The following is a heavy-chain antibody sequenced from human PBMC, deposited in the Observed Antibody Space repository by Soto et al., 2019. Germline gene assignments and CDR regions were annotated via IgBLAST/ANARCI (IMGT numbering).Heavy chain of an antibody. Sequence: PWGSLRLYCASSGFTFSIYAMAWVRQAPGKGLEWVSAISGSGGSTYYADSVKGRFTISRDNSKNTLYLQMNSLRAEDTAVYYCAKDSWIQLWSRGDPPFDYWGQGTLVTVSS. J-gene: IGHJ4*02. V-gene: IGHV3-23*01. CDR3: AKDSWIQLWSRGDPPFDY. CDR1: GFTFSIYA. CDR2: ISGSGGST. D-gene: IGHD5-18*01.